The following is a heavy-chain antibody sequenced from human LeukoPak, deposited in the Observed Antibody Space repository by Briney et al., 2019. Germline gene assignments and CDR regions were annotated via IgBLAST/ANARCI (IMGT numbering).Heavy chain of an antibody. CDR1: GFTFSSYA. V-gene: IGHV3-30*01. J-gene: IGHJ5*02. CDR3: ARGSSGGFDP. CDR2: ISYDGSNK. Sequence: GRSLRLSCAASGFTFSSYAMHWVPHAPGKGLKGVAVISYDGSNKYYADSVKGRFTISRDNSKNTLYLQMNSLRAEDTAVYYCARGSSGGFDPWGQGTLVTVSS.